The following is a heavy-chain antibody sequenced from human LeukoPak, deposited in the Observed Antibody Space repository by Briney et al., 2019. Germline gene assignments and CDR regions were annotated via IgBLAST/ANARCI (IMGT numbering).Heavy chain of an antibody. CDR3: ARTGSSGSFSDY. CDR1: AGSLSTYW. V-gene: IGHV4-59*01. J-gene: IGHJ4*02. CDR2: IHYTGGT. Sequence: SETLSLTCSVSAGSLSTYWWSWIRQPPGKGLEWIGFIHYTGGTLYNPSLKSRVTLSVDVSKSQFSLSLTSATTADTAVYYCARTGSSGSFSDYWGQGTLVTVSS. D-gene: IGHD3-10*01.